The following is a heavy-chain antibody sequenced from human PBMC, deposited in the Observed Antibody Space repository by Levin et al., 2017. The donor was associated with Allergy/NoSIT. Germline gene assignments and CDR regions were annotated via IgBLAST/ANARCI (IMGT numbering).Heavy chain of an antibody. V-gene: IGHV3-23*01. CDR2: ISDSGGST. Sequence: LSLTCAASGFTFSSYAMSWVRQAPGKGLEWVSGISDSGGSTYYADSVKGRFTISRDNSKNTLYLQMNSLRAEDTAVYYCAKDLSAVPAANYYYGMDVWGQGTTVTVSS. D-gene: IGHD2-2*01. CDR3: AKDLSAVPAANYYYGMDV. J-gene: IGHJ6*02. CDR1: GFTFSSYA.